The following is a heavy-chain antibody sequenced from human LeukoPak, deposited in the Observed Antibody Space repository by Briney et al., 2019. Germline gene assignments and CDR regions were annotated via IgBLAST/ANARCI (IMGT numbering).Heavy chain of an antibody. D-gene: IGHD3-9*01. CDR3: ARAFRGVLRYFDWLP. J-gene: IGHJ5*02. Sequence: PSETLSLTCVVSGDSISSYYWSWIRQPPGKGLEWIGEINHSGSTNYNPSLKSRVTISVDTSKNQFSLKLSSVTAADTAVYYCARAFRGVLRYFDWLPWGQGTLVTVPS. CDR2: INHSGST. CDR1: GDSISSYY. V-gene: IGHV4-34*01.